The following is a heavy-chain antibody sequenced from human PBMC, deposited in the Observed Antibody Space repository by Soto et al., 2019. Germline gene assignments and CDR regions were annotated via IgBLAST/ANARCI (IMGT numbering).Heavy chain of an antibody. CDR1: GGSFSGYF. Sequence: SATLSLTCAVYGGSFSGYFWSWIRQPPGKGLEWIGEIFHGGSTNYSPSLKSRVTISVDTSKNQFSLELSSVTAADTAVYYCARPHYDSNTFYYFFDYWGQGTLVTVSS. D-gene: IGHD3-22*01. V-gene: IGHV4-34*12. CDR2: IFHGGST. CDR3: ARPHYDSNTFYYFFDY. J-gene: IGHJ4*02.